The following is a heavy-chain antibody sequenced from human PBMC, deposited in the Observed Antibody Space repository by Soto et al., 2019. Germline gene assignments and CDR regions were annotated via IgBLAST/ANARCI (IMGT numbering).Heavy chain of an antibody. Sequence: TSETLSLTCTVSGGSISTYYWSWIRQSPGKGLEWIANIYHSGTTNYNLSLKGRVSISIDSSKNQVSLRLKSVTAADTAVYYCARGGYRTLAWFDPWGQGTLVTVSS. CDR2: IYHSGTT. CDR3: ARGGYRTLAWFDP. V-gene: IGHV4-59*01. CDR1: GGSISTYY. J-gene: IGHJ5*02. D-gene: IGHD5-18*01.